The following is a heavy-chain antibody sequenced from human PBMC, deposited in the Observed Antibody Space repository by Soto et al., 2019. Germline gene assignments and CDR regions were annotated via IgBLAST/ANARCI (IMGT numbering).Heavy chain of an antibody. D-gene: IGHD3-22*01. Sequence: GGSLRLSCAASGFTFSNAWINWVRQAPGKGLEWVGRIKSKTDGGTTDYAEPVKGRFAISRDDSNNMVYLQMNSLKIEDTAVYYCTTDSYSTIIIVRFDYWGHGTLITVSS. V-gene: IGHV3-15*07. J-gene: IGHJ4*01. CDR3: TTDSYSTIIIVRFDY. CDR2: IKSKTDGGTT. CDR1: GFTFSNAW.